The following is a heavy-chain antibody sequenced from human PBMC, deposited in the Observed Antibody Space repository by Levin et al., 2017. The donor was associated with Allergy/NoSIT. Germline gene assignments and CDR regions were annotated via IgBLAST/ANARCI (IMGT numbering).Heavy chain of an antibody. CDR3: ARVIERWLQFGSYDY. CDR2: ISYDGSNK. Sequence: GGSLRLSCAASGFTFSSYAMHWVRQAPGKGLEWVAVISYDGSNKYYADSVKGRFTISRDNSKNTLYLQMNSLRAEDTAVYYCARVIERWLQFGSYDYWGQGTLVTVSS. D-gene: IGHD5-24*01. CDR1: GFTFSSYA. J-gene: IGHJ4*02. V-gene: IGHV3-30*04.